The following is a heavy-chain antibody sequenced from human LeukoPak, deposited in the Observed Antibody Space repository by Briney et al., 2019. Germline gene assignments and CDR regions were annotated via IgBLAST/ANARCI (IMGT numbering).Heavy chain of an antibody. V-gene: IGHV3-9*01. D-gene: IGHD2/OR15-2a*01. CDR1: GFTFDDYA. CDR3: AKDIDSNDYFYVSS. Sequence: PGGSLRLSCAASGFTFDDYAMHWVRKAPGKGLEWVSGINWNSGSMGYADSVKGRFTISRDNAKNSLNLQMNSLGPEDTSLYYCAKDIDSNDYFYVSSCGHGTLVTGSA. J-gene: IGHJ5*01. CDR2: INWNSGSM.